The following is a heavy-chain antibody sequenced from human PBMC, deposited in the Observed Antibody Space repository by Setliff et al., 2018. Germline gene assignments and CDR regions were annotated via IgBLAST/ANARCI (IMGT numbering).Heavy chain of an antibody. V-gene: IGHV1-18*01. CDR1: GYSFLSYG. J-gene: IGHJ4*02. CDR3: TRGPKDFVVPPTANIFDY. Sequence: ASVKVSCKASGYSFLSYGITWVRQAPGQGLEWMGWISAQDGNTIYAQNFQGRVTMTTDTSTNTAFMELRSLRSDDTAVYYCTRGPKDFVVPPTANIFDYWGQGTVVTVS. CDR2: ISAQDGNT. D-gene: IGHD2-2*01.